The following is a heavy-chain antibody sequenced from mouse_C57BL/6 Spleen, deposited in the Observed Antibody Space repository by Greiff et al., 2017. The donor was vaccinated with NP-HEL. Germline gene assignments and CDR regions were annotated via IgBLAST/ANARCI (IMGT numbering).Heavy chain of an antibody. CDR1: GFSLTSYG. CDR2: IWGGGST. CDR3: AKHRGGHDYDGWYFDV. V-gene: IGHV2-9*01. J-gene: IGHJ1*03. Sequence: VQLQQSGPGLVAPSQSLSITCTVSGFSLTSYGVDWVRQPPGKGLEWLGVIWGGGSTNYNSALMSRLSISKDNSKSQVFLKMNSLQTDDTAMYYCAKHRGGHDYDGWYFDVWGTGTTVTVSS. D-gene: IGHD2-4*01.